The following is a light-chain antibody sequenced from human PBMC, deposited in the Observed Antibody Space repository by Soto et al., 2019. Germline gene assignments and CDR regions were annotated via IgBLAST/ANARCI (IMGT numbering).Light chain of an antibody. CDR3: QQYKSYPWT. J-gene: IGKJ1*01. CDR2: KAS. CDR1: QSISSW. V-gene: IGKV1-5*03. Sequence: DIQMTQSPSTLSASVGDRVTITCRASQSISSWLAWYQQKPGKAPKLLIYKASSLESGVPSGFSGSGSGTEFTLTISSLQPDDFATYYCQQYKSYPWTFGPGTTVEIK.